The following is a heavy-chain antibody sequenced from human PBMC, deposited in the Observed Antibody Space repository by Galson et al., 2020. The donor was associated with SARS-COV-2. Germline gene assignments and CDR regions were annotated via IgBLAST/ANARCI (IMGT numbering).Heavy chain of an antibody. J-gene: IGHJ4*02. CDR3: AKDVYIDSNSNPPLYYFDY. D-gene: IGHD3-22*01. CDR2: ISHDGSNK. CDR1: GFTFSSYG. Sequence: TGGSLRLSCAGSGFTFSSYGMHWVRQAPGKGLEWVALISHDGSNKYYTDSVKGRFTISRDNSKNTLYLQPNSLRGDDTSVYFCAKDVYIDSNSNPPLYYFDYWGQGTPVTVSS. V-gene: IGHV3-30*18.